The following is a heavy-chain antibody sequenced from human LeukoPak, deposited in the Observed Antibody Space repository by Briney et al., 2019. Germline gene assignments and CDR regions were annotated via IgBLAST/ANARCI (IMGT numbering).Heavy chain of an antibody. CDR3: ARDGCSSSSCYLPYQYYYMAV. J-gene: IGHJ6*03. V-gene: IGHV3-7*01. CDR1: GFTFSSYW. CDR2: IKQDGSEK. Sequence: PGGSLRLSCAASGFTFSSYWMSWVRQAPGKGLEWVANIKQDGSEKYYVDSVKGRFTVSRDNAKNSLYLQTNSLRAEDTAVYYCARDGCSSSSCYLPYQYYYMAVWGIGTTVTVSS. D-gene: IGHD2-2*01.